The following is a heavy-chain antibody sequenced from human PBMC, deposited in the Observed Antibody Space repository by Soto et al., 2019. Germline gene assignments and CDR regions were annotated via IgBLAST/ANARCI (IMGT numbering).Heavy chain of an antibody. J-gene: IGHJ4*02. V-gene: IGHV3-33*01. CDR2: IWYDGSNK. CDR1: GFTFSSYG. D-gene: IGHD5-12*01. Sequence: GGSLRLSCAASGFTFSSYGMHWVRQAPGKGLEWVAVIWYDGSNKYYADSVKGRFTISRDNSKNTLYLQMNSLRAEDTAVYYCARDRERGYSGYDPSYGDYGLLDYWGQGTLVTVSS. CDR3: ARDRERGYSGYDPSYGDYGLLDY.